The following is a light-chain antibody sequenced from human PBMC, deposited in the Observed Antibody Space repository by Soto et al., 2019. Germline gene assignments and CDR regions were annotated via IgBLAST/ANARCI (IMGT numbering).Light chain of an antibody. J-gene: IGLJ1*01. Sequence: QSVLTQPASVSGSPGQSITISCTGTSSDVGNYNLVTWYQQHPGKAPKLMIYEVSKRPSRVSNRFSGSKSGNTASLTISGLQAEDEADYYCCSYAGSSTCVFGTGTKSPS. CDR3: CSYAGSSTCV. CDR1: SSDVGNYNL. CDR2: EVS. V-gene: IGLV2-23*02.